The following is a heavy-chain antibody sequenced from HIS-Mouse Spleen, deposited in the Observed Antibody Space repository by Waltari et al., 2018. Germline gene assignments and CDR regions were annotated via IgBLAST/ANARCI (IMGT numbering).Heavy chain of an antibody. CDR2: IKQHGSEK. J-gene: IGHJ3*02. CDR1: GFTFSSYW. D-gene: IGHD6-13*01. Sequence: EVQLVESGGGLVQPGGSLRLSCAASGFTFSSYWMSWVRQAPGKGLEWVANIKQHGSEKHYVDSVKGRFTISRDNAKNSLYLQMNSLRAEDTAVYYCARVGGQQLITDAFDIWGQGTM. CDR3: ARVGGQQLITDAFDI. V-gene: IGHV3-7*01.